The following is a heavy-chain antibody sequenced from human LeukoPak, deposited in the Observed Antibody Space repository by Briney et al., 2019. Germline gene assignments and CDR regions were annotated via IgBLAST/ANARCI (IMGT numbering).Heavy chain of an antibody. V-gene: IGHV1-2*02. D-gene: IGHD6-13*01. CDR3: ARDLDSSSWFDRGRFDY. Sequence: GASVKVSCKASGYTFTGYYMHWVRQAPGQGLEWMGWINPNSGGTNYAQKFQGRVTMTRDTSISTAYMELSRLRSDDTAVYYCARDLDSSSWFDRGRFDYWGQGTLVTVSS. J-gene: IGHJ4*02. CDR2: INPNSGGT. CDR1: GYTFTGYY.